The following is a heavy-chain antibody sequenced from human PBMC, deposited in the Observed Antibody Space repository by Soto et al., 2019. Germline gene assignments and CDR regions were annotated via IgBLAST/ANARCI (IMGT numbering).Heavy chain of an antibody. D-gene: IGHD6-25*01. J-gene: IGHJ4*02. CDR2: IYPGDSDT. Sequence: PGESLKISCKGSGYSFTNYWIGWVRQMPGKGLEWMGIIYPGDSDTRYSPSFQGQATISVDRSISTAYLQWSSLKASDTAMYYCTRHPRPYSSGHYWGRGTLVPVSS. CDR1: GYSFTNYW. V-gene: IGHV5-51*01. CDR3: TRHPRPYSSGHY.